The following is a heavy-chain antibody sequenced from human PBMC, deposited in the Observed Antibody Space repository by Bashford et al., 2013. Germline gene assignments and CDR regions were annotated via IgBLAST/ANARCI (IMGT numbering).Heavy chain of an antibody. D-gene: IGHD2-15*01. J-gene: IGHJ6*02. Sequence: SGPTLGETHTDPHADLYLLWVLTHHYWSGCGLAPSAPRKGPGVACSHYWDDDKRYSPSLKSRLIITKDTSKNQVVLTMTNMDPVDTATYYCAKVVVAAPVFFGMDVWGQGTTVTVSS. CDR1: VLTHHYWSG. CDR2: YWDDDK. V-gene: IGHV2-5*02. CDR3: AKVVVAAPVFFGMDV.